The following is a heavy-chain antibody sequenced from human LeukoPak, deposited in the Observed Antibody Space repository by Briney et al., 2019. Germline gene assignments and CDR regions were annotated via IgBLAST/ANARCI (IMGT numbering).Heavy chain of an antibody. Sequence: GASVKVSCKASGYTFTNYGISWVRQAPGQGLEWMGWISAYSGNTNYAQKPQGRVTMTTDTSTSTACMELRSLRSDDTAVYYCARHYDSSGSTFDYWGQGTLVTVSS. CDR2: ISAYSGNT. CDR3: ARHYDSSGSTFDY. V-gene: IGHV1-18*01. J-gene: IGHJ4*02. CDR1: GYTFTNYG. D-gene: IGHD3-22*01.